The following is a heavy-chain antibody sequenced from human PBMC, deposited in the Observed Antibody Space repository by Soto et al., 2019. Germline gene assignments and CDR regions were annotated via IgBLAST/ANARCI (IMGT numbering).Heavy chain of an antibody. CDR3: ASGARI. CDR2: IKEDGSEK. CDR1: RFTFSGYW. Sequence: EVQLVESGGGLVQPGGSLRLSCADSRFTFSGYWMYWVRQAPGKGLYWVANIKEDGSEKYYVDSVRGRFTISRDNAKNSLYLQMNSLRADDTSVYYWASGARIWGHGTMVTVS. V-gene: IGHV3-7*01. D-gene: IGHD1-26*01. J-gene: IGHJ3*02.